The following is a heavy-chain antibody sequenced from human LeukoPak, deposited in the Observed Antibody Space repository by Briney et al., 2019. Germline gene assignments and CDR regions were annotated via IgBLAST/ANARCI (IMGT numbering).Heavy chain of an antibody. V-gene: IGHV3-74*01. J-gene: IGHJ1*01. CDR2: INGDGSTT. D-gene: IGHD3-22*01. CDR1: GFTFSRYW. Sequence: TGGSLRLSCAASGFTFSRYWMHWVRQAPGKGLVWVSRINGDGSTTSYADSEKGGFTISRDNAKNTLYLQMNSLRAEDTAVYYCATGNYYDSRGYYTFGHWGQGTLVTVSS. CDR3: ATGNYYDSRGYYTFGH.